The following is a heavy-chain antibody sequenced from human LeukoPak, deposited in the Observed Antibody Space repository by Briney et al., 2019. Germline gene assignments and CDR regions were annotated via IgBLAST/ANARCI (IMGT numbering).Heavy chain of an antibody. CDR1: GFTFSSYG. J-gene: IGHJ6*03. V-gene: IGHV3-30*19. D-gene: IGHD2-15*01. CDR2: ISYDGSNK. CDR3: AREYCSGGSCFIYYYYYMDV. Sequence: GGSLRLSCAASGFTFSSYGMHWVRQAPGKGLEWVAVISYDGSNKYYADSVKGRFTISRDNSKNTLYLQMNSLRAEDTAVYYCAREYCSGGSCFIYYYYYMDVWGKGTTVTVSS.